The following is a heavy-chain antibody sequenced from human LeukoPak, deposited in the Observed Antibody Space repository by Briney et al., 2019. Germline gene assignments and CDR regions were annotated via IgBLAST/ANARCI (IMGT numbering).Heavy chain of an antibody. CDR1: GFTFSSYA. CDR2: ISYDGSNK. V-gene: IGHV3-30-3*02. J-gene: IGHJ1*01. D-gene: IGHD2-2*01. CDR3: AKSCSSTSCYGYFQH. Sequence: GRSLRLSCAASGFTFSSYAMHWVRQAPGKGLEWVAVISYDGSNKYYADSVKGRFTISRDNSKNTLYLQMNSLRAEDTAVYYCAKSCSSTSCYGYFQHWGQGTLVTVSS.